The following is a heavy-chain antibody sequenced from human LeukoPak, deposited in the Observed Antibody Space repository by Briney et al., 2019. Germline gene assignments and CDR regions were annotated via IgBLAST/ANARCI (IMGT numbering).Heavy chain of an antibody. J-gene: IGHJ4*02. Sequence: GASVKVSCKTSGYTFTISHVTWVRQAPGQGLEWMGWISVYNGNTNYAPELQGRVTMTTDTSTSTAYMELRNLRSDDTAVYYCARVTELTYCGGDCYLDYWGQGTLVTVSS. CDR3: ARVTELTYCGGDCYLDY. CDR2: ISVYNGNT. V-gene: IGHV1-18*04. CDR1: GYTFTISH. D-gene: IGHD2-21*02.